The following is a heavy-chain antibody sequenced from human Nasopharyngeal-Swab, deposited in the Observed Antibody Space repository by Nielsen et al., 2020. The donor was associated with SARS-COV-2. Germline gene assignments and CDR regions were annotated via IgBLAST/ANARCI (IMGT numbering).Heavy chain of an antibody. V-gene: IGHV3-30-3*01. Sequence: SCKASGYTFTSYAMHWVRQAPGKGLEWVAVISYDGSNKYYAGSVKGRFTISRDNSKNTLYLQMNSLRAEDTAVYYCARVAGITMVRGVDYWGQGTLVTVSS. CDR1: GYTFTSYA. D-gene: IGHD3-10*01. CDR3: ARVAGITMVRGVDY. J-gene: IGHJ4*02. CDR2: ISYDGSNK.